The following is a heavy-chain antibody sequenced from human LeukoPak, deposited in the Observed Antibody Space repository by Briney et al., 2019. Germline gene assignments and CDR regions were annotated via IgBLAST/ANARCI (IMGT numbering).Heavy chain of an antibody. CDR3: ARLGRNYYYDSSGYFLPPDY. J-gene: IGHJ4*02. D-gene: IGHD3-22*01. V-gene: IGHV4-39*01. Sequence: SETLSLTCTVSGGSISISSYYWGWIRQPPGKGLEWIGSIYYSGSTYYNPSLKSRVTISVDTSKNQFSLKLSSVTAADTAVYYCARLGRNYYYDSSGYFLPPDYWGQGTLVTVSS. CDR2: IYYSGST. CDR1: GGSISISSYY.